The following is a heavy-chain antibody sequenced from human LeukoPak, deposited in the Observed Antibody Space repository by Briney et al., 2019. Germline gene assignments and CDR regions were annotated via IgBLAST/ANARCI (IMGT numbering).Heavy chain of an antibody. CDR3: ARDRRQWELRGDFDC. CDR1: GGSISSYY. Sequence: SETLSLTCTVSGGSISSYYWSWIRQPPGKGLEWIGYIYYSGSTNYNPSLKSRVTISVDTSKNQFSLKLSSVTAADTAVYYCARDRRQWELRGDFDCWGQGTLLTVSS. J-gene: IGHJ4*02. V-gene: IGHV4-59*01. D-gene: IGHD1-26*01. CDR2: IYYSGST.